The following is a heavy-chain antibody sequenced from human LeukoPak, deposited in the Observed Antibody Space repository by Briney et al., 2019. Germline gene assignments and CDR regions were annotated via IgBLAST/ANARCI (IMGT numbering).Heavy chain of an antibody. CDR2: ISGSGGST. J-gene: IGHJ4*02. CDR1: GFTFSSYG. CDR3: AKDLEQWLPTVFDY. Sequence: PGGSLRLSCAASGFTFSSYGMHWVRQAPGKGLEWVSAISGSGGSTYYANSVKGRFTISRDNSKNTLYLQMNSLRAEDTAVYYCAKDLEQWLPTVFDYWGQGTLVTVSS. V-gene: IGHV3-23*01. D-gene: IGHD6-19*01.